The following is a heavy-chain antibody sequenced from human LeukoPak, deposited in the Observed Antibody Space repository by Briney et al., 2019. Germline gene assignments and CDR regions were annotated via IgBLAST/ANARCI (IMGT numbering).Heavy chain of an antibody. CDR2: IIPIFGTA. CDR1: GCTFSSYA. D-gene: IGHD3-22*01. V-gene: IGHV1-69*13. CDR3: ARTSGRIVVVNNDAFDI. Sequence: SVNVSCKASGCTFSSYAISWVRQAPGQGLEWMGGIIPIFGTANYAQKFQGRVTITADESTSTAYMELSSLRSEDTAVYYCARTSGRIVVVNNDAFDIWGQGTMVTVYS. J-gene: IGHJ3*02.